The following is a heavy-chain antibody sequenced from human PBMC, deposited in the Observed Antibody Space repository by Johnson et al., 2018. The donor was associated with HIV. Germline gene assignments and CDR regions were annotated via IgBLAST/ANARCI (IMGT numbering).Heavy chain of an antibody. V-gene: IGHV3-30-3*01. CDR3: ASLGYTSGWIVSDDGFDI. CDR2: ISNDGNSK. J-gene: IGHJ3*02. CDR1: GFSFSNYA. Sequence: QVQLVESGGGVVQPGRSLRLSCAASGFSFSNYAMHWVRQAPGKGLEWVAVISNDGNSKYYTESLKGRITISSDNSMNTLYLQMNSLRPEDTAVYYCASLGYTSGWIVSDDGFDIWGQGTMVTVSS. D-gene: IGHD6-19*01.